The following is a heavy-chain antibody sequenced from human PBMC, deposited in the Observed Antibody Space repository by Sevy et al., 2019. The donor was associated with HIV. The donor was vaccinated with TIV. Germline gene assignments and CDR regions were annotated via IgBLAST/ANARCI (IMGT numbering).Heavy chain of an antibody. CDR1: GGTFSSYG. D-gene: IGHD6-19*01. CDR3: ARGGGNGWYYFDY. Sequence: ASVKFSCKASGGTFSSYGISWVRQAPGQGLEWMGGIIPILGTVNYAQKFQGRVTITADESTKTAYMELSSLGSEDTAVYYCARGGGNGWYYFDYWGQETLVTVSS. J-gene: IGHJ4*02. V-gene: IGHV1-69*13. CDR2: IIPILGTV.